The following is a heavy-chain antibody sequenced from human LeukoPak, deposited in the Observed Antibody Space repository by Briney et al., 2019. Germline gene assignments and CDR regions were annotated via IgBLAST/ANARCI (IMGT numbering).Heavy chain of an antibody. CDR3: ARDWGFGDSEDWFDP. V-gene: IGHV4-38-2*02. J-gene: IGHJ5*02. Sequence: TSETLSLTCNVSGYSISRGYYWGWIRQPPGKGLEWIGSVHHTGSTYYNPSLRSRVSISVDKSTNHISPEVTSVTAADTAVYYCARDWGFGDSEDWFDPWGQGTLVTVSS. D-gene: IGHD3-10*01. CDR2: VHHTGST. CDR1: GYSISRGYY.